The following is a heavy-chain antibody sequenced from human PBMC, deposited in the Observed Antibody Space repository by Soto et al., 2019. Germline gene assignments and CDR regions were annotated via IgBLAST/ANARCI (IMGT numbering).Heavy chain of an antibody. J-gene: IGHJ4*01. CDR1: GYIFTNYY. CDR2: INPSGGFS. V-gene: IGHV1-46*01. CDR3: ARDPVDVRDITPPRVLFDY. Sequence: QVQLVQSGAEVRKPGASVKVSCKASGYIFTNYYMHWVRQAPGQGLEWMGIINPSGGFSTYAQKFKGRVTMTNDTSTSTVYMELSSLRSEDTAFYYCARDPVDVRDITPPRVLFDYWGQGTLVTVSS.